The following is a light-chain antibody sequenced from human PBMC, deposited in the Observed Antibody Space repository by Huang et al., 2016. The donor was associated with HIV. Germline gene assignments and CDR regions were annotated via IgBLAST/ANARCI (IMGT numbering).Light chain of an antibody. CDR2: GAS. CDR1: QSVSSSY. V-gene: IGKV3-20*01. CDR3: QQYGSSPYT. Sequence: EIVLTQSPGTLSLSPGERATLSCRASQSVSSSYLAWYQQKPGQAPSLLIYGASNRATGIPDRVSGSGSGTDFALTINRLEPEDSAVYFCQQYGSSPYTFGQGTKLEIK. J-gene: IGKJ2*01.